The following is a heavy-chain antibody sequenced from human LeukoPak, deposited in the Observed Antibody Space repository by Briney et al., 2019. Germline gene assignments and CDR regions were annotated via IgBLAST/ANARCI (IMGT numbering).Heavy chain of an antibody. J-gene: IGHJ4*02. D-gene: IGHD4-11*01. CDR3: ARDRVRGNSNPFFDY. Sequence: SETLSLTCTVSVASFGSGIYYGTWFGQPQGKGLEWLGYIYYSGSTNYNPSLKSRVTISVDTSKNQFSLKLSSVTAADTAVYYCARDRVRGNSNPFFDYWGQGTLVTVSS. CDR1: VASFGSGIYY. V-gene: IGHV4-61*01. CDR2: IYYSGST.